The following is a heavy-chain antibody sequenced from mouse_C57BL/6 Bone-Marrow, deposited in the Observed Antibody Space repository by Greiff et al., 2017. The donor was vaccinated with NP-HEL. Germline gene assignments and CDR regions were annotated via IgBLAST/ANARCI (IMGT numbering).Heavy chain of an antibody. V-gene: IGHV3-6*01. CDR1: GYSITSGYY. CDR3: ARRHDAWFAY. Sequence: EVQLVESGPGLVKPSQSLSLTRSVTGYSITSGYYWNWIRQFPGNKLEWMGYISYDGSNNYNPSLKNRIPITRDTSKNQFFLKFNSVTTEDTATYYCARRHDAWFAYWGQGTLVTVSA. J-gene: IGHJ3*01. CDR2: ISYDGSN. D-gene: IGHD2-14*01.